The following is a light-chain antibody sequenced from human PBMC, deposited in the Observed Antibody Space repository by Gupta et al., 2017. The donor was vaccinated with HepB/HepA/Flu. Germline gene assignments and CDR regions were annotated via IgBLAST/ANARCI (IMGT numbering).Light chain of an antibody. Sequence: ELVLTHSPVTLSLSPGDRATLSCWASQSVSSNYLAWYQQKPGQAPRLLIYGSSNRAIGIPDRFSCSGSGTHFTLTINRLDPEDFAVYYCYQYSSSPWTFGQGTTVEIK. CDR1: QSVSSNY. V-gene: IGKV3-20*01. CDR2: GSS. CDR3: YQYSSSPWT. J-gene: IGKJ1*01.